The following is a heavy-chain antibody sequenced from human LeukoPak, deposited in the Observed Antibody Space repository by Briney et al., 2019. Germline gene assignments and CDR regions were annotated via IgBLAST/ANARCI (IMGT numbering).Heavy chain of an antibody. Sequence: PGGSLRLSCAASGFSFSSYSMNWVRQAPGKGLEWVSYNSSSSSTIYYADSVKGRFSISRDNAKNSLYLQMNGLRDEDTAVYYCTRGRAYCGGGCYSSWLDPWGQGTLVTVSS. J-gene: IGHJ5*02. D-gene: IGHD2-21*02. CDR3: TRGRAYCGGGCYSSWLDP. V-gene: IGHV3-48*02. CDR2: NSSSSSTI. CDR1: GFSFSSYS.